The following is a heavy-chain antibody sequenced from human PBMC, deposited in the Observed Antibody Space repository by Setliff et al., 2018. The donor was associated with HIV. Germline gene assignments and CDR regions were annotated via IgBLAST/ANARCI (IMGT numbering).Heavy chain of an antibody. D-gene: IGHD2-21*01. CDR3: ARGVISRDAFDI. CDR1: GGSISRGNHF. V-gene: IGHV4-39*07. CDR2: IYYSGST. Sequence: SETLSLTCTVSGGSISRGNHFWTWIRQPPGKGLEWIGSIYYSGSTYYNPSLKSRVTISVDTSKNQFSLKLSSVTAADTAVYYCARGVISRDAFDIWGQGTMVTVSS. J-gene: IGHJ3*02.